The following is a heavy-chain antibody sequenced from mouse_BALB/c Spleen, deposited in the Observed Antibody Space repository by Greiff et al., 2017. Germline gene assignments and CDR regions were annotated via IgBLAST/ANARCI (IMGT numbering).Heavy chain of an antibody. Sequence: QVQLKQSGAELVRPGVSVKISCKGSGYTFTDYAMHWVKQSHAKSLEWIGVISTYYGDASYNQKFKGKATMTVDKSSSTAYMELARLTSEDSAIYYCAREGRLRYFDVWGAGTTVTVSS. D-gene: IGHD1-2*01. CDR3: AREGRLRYFDV. CDR1: GYTFTDYA. V-gene: IGHV1S137*01. J-gene: IGHJ1*01. CDR2: ISTYYGDA.